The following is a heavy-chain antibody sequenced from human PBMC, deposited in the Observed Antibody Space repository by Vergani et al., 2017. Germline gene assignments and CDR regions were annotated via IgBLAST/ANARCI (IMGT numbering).Heavy chain of an antibody. CDR3: AREWLASRRHYFDY. V-gene: IGHV3-53*04. CDR1: GFTVSSNY. D-gene: IGHD6-19*01. J-gene: IGHJ4*02. Sequence: EVQLVESGGGLVQPGGSLRLSCAASGFTVSSNYMSWVRQAPGKGLEWVSVIYSGGSTYYADSVKGRFTIARHNSKNTLYLQMNSLRAEDTAVYYCAREWLASRRHYFDYWGQGTLVTVSS. CDR2: IYSGGST.